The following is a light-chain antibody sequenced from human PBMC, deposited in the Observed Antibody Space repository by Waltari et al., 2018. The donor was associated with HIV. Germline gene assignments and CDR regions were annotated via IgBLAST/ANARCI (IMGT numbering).Light chain of an antibody. Sequence: EIVMTQSPATLSVSPGERATLSCKASQSVSSNLAWYQQRPGQAPRLLIFDTSSRATGIPARFSGTGSGTESTLTISDLQSEDFAVYYCQQYNNWPPWTFGQGTKVEI. J-gene: IGKJ1*01. CDR3: QQYNNWPPWT. V-gene: IGKV3-15*01. CDR1: QSVSSN. CDR2: DTS.